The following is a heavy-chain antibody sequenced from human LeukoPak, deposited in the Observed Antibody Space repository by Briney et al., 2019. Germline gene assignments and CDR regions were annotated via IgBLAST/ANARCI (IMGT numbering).Heavy chain of an antibody. CDR1: GFTFGSYA. V-gene: IGHV3-30*01. J-gene: IGHJ6*03. Sequence: GGSLRLSCAASGFTFGSYAMHWVRQAPGKGLEWVAVISYDGSNKYYADSVKGRFTISRDNSKNTLYLQMNSLRAEDTAVYYCAREVPYYYYMDVWGKGTTVTVSS. CDR3: AREVPYYYYMDV. CDR2: ISYDGSNK. D-gene: IGHD1-1*01.